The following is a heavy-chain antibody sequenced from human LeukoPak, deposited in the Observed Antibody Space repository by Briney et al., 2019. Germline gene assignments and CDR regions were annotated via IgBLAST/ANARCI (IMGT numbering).Heavy chain of an antibody. CDR1: GGSISSYY. V-gene: IGHV4-59*08. CDR2: IYYSGST. J-gene: IGHJ4*02. CDR3: ARWQWLTDNYFDY. Sequence: SETLSLTCTVSGGSISSYYWSWIRQPPGKGLEWIGYIYYSGSTYYNPSLKSRVTISVDTSKNQFSLKLSSVTAADTAVYYCARWQWLTDNYFDYWGQGTLVTVSS. D-gene: IGHD6-19*01.